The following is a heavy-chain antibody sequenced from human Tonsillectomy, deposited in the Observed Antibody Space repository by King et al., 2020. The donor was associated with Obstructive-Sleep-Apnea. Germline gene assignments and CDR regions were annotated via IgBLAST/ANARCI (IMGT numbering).Heavy chain of an antibody. V-gene: IGHV3-30*18. CDR1: GFIFSSYG. Sequence: QLVQSGGDVVQPGRSLRLSCAAAGFIFSSYGMHWVRQAPGKGLEWVAVISYDGINKDYADSVKGRFTISRDNSKNTLYLQMNTLRAEETAVYYVANMGLLYSGRFKGNPDYHHLRFERWGPGAP. D-gene: IGHD3-10*02. CDR3: ANMGLLYSGRFKGNPDYHHLRFER. CDR2: ISYDGINK. J-gene: IGHJ6*01.